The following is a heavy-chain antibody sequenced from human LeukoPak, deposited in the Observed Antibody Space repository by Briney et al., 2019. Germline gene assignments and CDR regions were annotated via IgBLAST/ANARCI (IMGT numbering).Heavy chain of an antibody. D-gene: IGHD3-22*01. CDR2: VYYSGST. CDR3: ATTSYYYDSPDY. CDR1: GGSISSYY. Sequence: SETLSLTCTVSGGSISSYYWSWIRQPPGKGLEWIGYVYYSGSTNYNPSLKSRVTISVDTSKNQFSLKLSSVTAADTAVYYCATTSYYYDSPDYWGQGTLVTVSS. J-gene: IGHJ4*02. V-gene: IGHV4-59*08.